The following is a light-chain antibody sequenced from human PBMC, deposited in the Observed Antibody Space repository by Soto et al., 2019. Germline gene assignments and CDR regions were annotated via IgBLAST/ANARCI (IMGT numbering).Light chain of an antibody. CDR1: QSVSNN. CDR3: QQYGSSPET. V-gene: IGKV3-20*01. CDR2: GAS. Sequence: EIVMTQSPATLSVFPGERATLSCRASQSVSNNLAWYQQKPGQAPRLLIYGASSRATGIPDRFSGSGSGTDFTLTISRLEPEDFAVYYCQQYGSSPETFGQGTKVDIK. J-gene: IGKJ1*01.